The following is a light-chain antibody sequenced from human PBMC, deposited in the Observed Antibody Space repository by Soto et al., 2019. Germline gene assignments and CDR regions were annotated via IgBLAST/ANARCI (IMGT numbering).Light chain of an antibody. CDR3: QSYDSSLSTYV. Sequence: QLVLTQPPSVSGAPGQRVTISCTGSSSNIGAGYDVHWYQQLPGTAPKLLIYGNSNRPSGVPDRFSGSKFGTSASLAITGLQAEDEADYYCQSYDSSLSTYVFGTGTKLTVL. CDR2: GNS. CDR1: SSNIGAGYD. V-gene: IGLV1-40*01. J-gene: IGLJ1*01.